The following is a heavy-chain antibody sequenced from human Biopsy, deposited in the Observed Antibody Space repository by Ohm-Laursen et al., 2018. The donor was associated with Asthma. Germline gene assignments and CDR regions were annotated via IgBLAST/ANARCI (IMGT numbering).Heavy chain of an antibody. CDR3: ARVRRYGDIFFGMDV. V-gene: IGHV4-30-4*01. Sequence: SQTLSLTWTVSGGYIDSHDWSWCWIRQSPGKGLQWLGYAHFSGSTHYNPSLDRRIRMSVDTSKSQVSLSLTSVSAADTAVYFCARVRRYGDIFFGMDVWGQGTPVAVSS. J-gene: IGHJ6*01. CDR1: GGYIDSHDWS. CDR2: AHFSGST. D-gene: IGHD4-17*01.